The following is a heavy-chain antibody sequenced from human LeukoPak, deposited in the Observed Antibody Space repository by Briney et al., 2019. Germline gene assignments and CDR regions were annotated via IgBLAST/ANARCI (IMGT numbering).Heavy chain of an antibody. CDR3: AKIVVVIPFVDY. CDR2: ISGSGGST. V-gene: IGHV3-23*01. CDR1: GFTFSSYA. J-gene: IGHJ4*02. Sequence: QPGGSLRLSCAASGFTFSSYAMSWVRQAPGKGLEWVSAISGSGGSTYYADSVKGRFTISRDNSKDTLYLQMNSLRAEDTAVYYCAKIVVVIPFVDYWGQGTLVTVSS. D-gene: IGHD3-22*01.